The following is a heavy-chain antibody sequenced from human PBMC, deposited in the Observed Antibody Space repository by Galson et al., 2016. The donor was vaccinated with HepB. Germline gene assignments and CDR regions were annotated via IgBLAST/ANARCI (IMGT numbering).Heavy chain of an antibody. CDR1: GLTVSRSY. V-gene: IGHV3-66*01. Sequence: SLRLSCAASGLTVSRSYMSWVRQAPGKGLEWVSIVHSGGRTYYSASVKGRFTISRDTSKNTLYLQMNSLRADDTAVYYCARDYAAYGDPARYYYFEKDVWGQGTTVTVSS. CDR2: VHSGGRT. J-gene: IGHJ6*02. D-gene: IGHD4-17*01. CDR3: ARDYAAYGDPARYYYFEKDV.